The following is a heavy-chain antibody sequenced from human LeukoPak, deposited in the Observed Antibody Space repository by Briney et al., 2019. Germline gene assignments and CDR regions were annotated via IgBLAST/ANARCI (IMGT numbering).Heavy chain of an antibody. D-gene: IGHD3-3*01. CDR1: GFTFSSYG. CDR3: AKEYYDFWSGYYQTDY. V-gene: IGHV3-30*18. CDR2: ISYDGSNK. Sequence: GGSLRLSCAASGFTFSSYGMHWVRQAPGKGLEWVAVISYDGSNKYYADSVKGRFTISRDNSKNTLYLQMNSLRAEDTAVYYCAKEYYDFWSGYYQTDYWGQGTLVTVSS. J-gene: IGHJ4*02.